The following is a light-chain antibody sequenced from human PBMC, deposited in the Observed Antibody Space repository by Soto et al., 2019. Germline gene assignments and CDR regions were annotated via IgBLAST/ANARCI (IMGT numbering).Light chain of an antibody. V-gene: IGKV3-20*01. Sequence: EIVLTQSPGTLSLSPGERATLSCRASQSVSSSYLAWYQQKPREAPRLIIYGTCKAATGIAGRCSGSGWGKVITLIISRMEHEDFAVYCCQQYGSSPRTFGQGTMVDIK. CDR1: QSVSSSY. J-gene: IGKJ1*01. CDR3: QQYGSSPRT. CDR2: GTC.